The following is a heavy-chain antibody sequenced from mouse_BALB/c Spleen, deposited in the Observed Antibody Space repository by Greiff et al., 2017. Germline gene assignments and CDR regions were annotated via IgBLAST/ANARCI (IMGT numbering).Heavy chain of an antibody. CDR1: GYTFTDYN. CDR2: IYPYNGGT. CDR3: ATSSYAMDY. Sequence: EVKLVESGPELVKPGASVKISCKASGYTFTDYNMHWVKQRHGKSLEWIGYIYPYNGGTGYNQKFKSKATLTVDNSSSTAYMELRSLTSEDSAVYYCATSSYAMDYWGQGTSVTVSS. V-gene: IGHV1S29*02. D-gene: IGHD1-1*01. J-gene: IGHJ4*01.